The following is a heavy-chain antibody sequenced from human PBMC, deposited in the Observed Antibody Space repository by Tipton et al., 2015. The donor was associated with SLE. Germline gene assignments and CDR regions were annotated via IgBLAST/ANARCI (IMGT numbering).Heavy chain of an antibody. V-gene: IGHV3-49*04. J-gene: IGHJ3*02. CDR3: TREGYDFWSGYPGAFDI. CDR1: GFTFGDYA. CDR2: IRSKTYGGKT. Sequence: SLRLSCTGSGFTFGDYAMSWVRQAPGKGLEWVGFIRSKTYGGKTEYAASVKGRFTISRDDSKSIAYLQMNSLKTEDTAVYYCTREGYDFWSGYPGAFDIWGQGTMVTVSS. D-gene: IGHD3-3*01.